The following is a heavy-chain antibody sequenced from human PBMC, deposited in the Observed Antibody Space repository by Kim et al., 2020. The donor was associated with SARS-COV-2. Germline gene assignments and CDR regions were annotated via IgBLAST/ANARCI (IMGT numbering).Heavy chain of an antibody. J-gene: IGHJ4*02. CDR3: ARDRIGAAAGTGY. Sequence: YADSVKGRFTISRDTSKNTLYLQMNSLRAEDTAVYYGARDRIGAAAGTGYWGQGTLVTVSS. V-gene: IGHV3-53*01. D-gene: IGHD6-13*01.